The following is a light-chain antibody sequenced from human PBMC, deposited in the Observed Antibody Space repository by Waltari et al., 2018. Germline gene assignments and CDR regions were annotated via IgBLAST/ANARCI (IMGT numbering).Light chain of an antibody. CDR3: SSYTSSSNVV. CDR1: SSDVGGYNY. CDR2: EVS. Sequence: QSALTQPASVSGSPGQSITISCTGTSSDVGGYNYVSWYQQHPGQAPKLMIHEVSNRPYGVSNRCSGAKSGNTASLTISGLQAEDEADYYCSSYTSSSNVVFGGGTKLTVL. V-gene: IGLV2-14*01. J-gene: IGLJ2*01.